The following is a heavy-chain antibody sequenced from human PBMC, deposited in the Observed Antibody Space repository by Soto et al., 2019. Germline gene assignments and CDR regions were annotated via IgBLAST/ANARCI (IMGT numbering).Heavy chain of an antibody. D-gene: IGHD3-10*01. CDR3: ARANYYGSGSLGRDDAFDI. J-gene: IGHJ3*02. V-gene: IGHV4-4*02. CDR2: IYHSGST. CDR1: GGSICSSNW. Sequence: SGTLSLTCAVFGGSICSSNWWSRVGQPPGKGLEWIGEIYHSGSTNYNPSLKSRVTISVDKSKNQFSLKLSSVTAADTAVYYCARANYYGSGSLGRDDAFDIWGQGTMVT.